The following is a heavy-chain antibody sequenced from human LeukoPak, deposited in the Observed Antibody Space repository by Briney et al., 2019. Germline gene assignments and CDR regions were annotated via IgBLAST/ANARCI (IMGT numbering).Heavy chain of an antibody. CDR2: IRYDGSNK. V-gene: IGHV3-30*02. J-gene: IGHJ4*02. CDR3: AKDSKGIQLWSYYFDY. D-gene: IGHD5-18*01. Sequence: AGRSLRLSCAASGFTFSSYGMHWVRQAPGKGLEWVAFIRYDGSNKYYADSVKGRFTISGDNSKNTLYLQMNSLRAEDTAVYYCAKDSKGIQLWSYYFDYWGQGTLVTVSS. CDR1: GFTFSSYG.